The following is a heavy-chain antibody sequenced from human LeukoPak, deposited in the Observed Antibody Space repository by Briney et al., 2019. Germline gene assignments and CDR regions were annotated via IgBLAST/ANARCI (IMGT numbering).Heavy chain of an antibody. Sequence: GGSLRLSCAPSRFSSSIDATCAVREGLGEGVDCGSAISVGGGSTSSAAYVKGRFDISRANSKSTLYLQMDSLRAEDTAVYYCAKCGGHYCRHFDYWGQGTLVTVSS. CDR3: AKCGGHYCRHFDY. CDR1: RFSSSIDA. D-gene: IGHD2-21*01. J-gene: IGHJ4*02. CDR2: ISVGGGST. V-gene: IGHV3-23*01.